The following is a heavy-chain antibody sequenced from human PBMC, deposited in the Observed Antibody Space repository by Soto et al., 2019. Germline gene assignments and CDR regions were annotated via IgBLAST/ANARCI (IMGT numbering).Heavy chain of an antibody. CDR1: GFSLSTSGVG. CDR3: AHRDWIEGLFDY. CDR2: IYWDDDK. D-gene: IGHD1-1*01. Sequence: QITLKASGPTLVKPTQTLTLTCTFSGFSLSTSGVGVGWIRLPPGKALEWLAVIYWDDDKHYSPSLKSRLTITKDTSKNQVVLTMTNMDTADTATYYCAHRDWIEGLFDYWGQGTLVTVSS. J-gene: IGHJ4*02. V-gene: IGHV2-5*02.